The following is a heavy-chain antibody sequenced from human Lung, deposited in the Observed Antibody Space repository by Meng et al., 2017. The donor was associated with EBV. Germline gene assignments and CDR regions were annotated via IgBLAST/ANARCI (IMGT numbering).Heavy chain of an antibody. D-gene: IGHD5-18*01. Sequence: QRQESGSGLVKPSQTLSLTCAVSSGSISSDTSSWNWIRQRPGKGLEWIGFVYRSGSTYYNPSLKSRVIISVDRSNNQFSLELNSVSAADTAVYYCARAKWGHSYGSEALYFDHWGPGTLVTVSS. J-gene: IGHJ4*02. CDR1: SGSISSDTSS. CDR3: ARAKWGHSYGSEALYFDH. CDR2: VYRSGST. V-gene: IGHV4-30-2*01.